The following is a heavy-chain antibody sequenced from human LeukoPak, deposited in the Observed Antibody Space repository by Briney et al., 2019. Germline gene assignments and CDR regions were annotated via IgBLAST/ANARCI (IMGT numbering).Heavy chain of an antibody. CDR3: ARGPRGGSIAACPYGMDV. V-gene: IGHV4-34*01. J-gene: IGHJ6*02. CDR2: INHSGST. Sequence: SETLSLTCAVYGGSFSGYYWSWIRQPPGKGLEWIGEINHSGSTNYNPSLKSRVTISVDTSKNQFSLKLSSVTAADTAVYYCARGPRGGSIAACPYGMDVWGQGTTVTVSS. CDR1: GGSFSGYY. D-gene: IGHD6-6*01.